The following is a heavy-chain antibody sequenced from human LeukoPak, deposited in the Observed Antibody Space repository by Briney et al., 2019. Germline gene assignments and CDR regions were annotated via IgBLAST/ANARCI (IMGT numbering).Heavy chain of an antibody. CDR2: ISSNGDNT. V-gene: IGHV3-64D*06. CDR3: VRGTGY. Sequence: GGSLRLSCLVSGFTFSTYVMHWVRQAPGKGLGYVSAISSNGDNTYYADSVKGRFTISRDNSKNTLYLQMSSLRADDTAVYYCVRGTGYWGQGTLVTVSS. CDR1: GFTFSTYV. J-gene: IGHJ4*02.